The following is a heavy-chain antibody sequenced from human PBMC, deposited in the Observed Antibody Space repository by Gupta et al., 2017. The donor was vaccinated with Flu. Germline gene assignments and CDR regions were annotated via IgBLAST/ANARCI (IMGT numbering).Heavy chain of an antibody. Sequence: QVQLVESGGGVVQPGRSLTVSWATSGFTFSSYTMYWVRQTPGKGLGWVGLVSYDGINKHYAESVRGRFTSSRDNAKSTVYLQLNSLIIEDTAIYYCAKERVRRGSGYGLDVWGQGTTVTVS. D-gene: IGHD6-25*01. CDR1: GFTFSSYT. CDR2: VSYDGINK. V-gene: IGHV3-30*18. CDR3: AKERVRRGSGYGLDV. J-gene: IGHJ6*02.